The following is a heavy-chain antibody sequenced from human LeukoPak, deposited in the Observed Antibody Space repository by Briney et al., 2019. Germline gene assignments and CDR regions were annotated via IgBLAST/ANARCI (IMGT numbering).Heavy chain of an antibody. D-gene: IGHD6-13*01. CDR1: GFTFSDCY. CDR3: AKGSLGSWYYFDH. Sequence: GGSLRLSCAASGFTFSDCYMSWIRQAPGKGLEWVSYTSSSGSTIYYADSVKGRFTIFRDNSKNTLYLQMNSLRAEDTAVYYCAKGSLGSWYYFDHWGQGTLVTVSS. J-gene: IGHJ4*02. CDR2: TSSSGSTI. V-gene: IGHV3-11*01.